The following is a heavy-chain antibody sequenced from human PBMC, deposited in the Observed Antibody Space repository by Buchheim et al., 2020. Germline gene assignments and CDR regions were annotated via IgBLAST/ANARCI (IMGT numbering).Heavy chain of an antibody. CDR2: ISYDGSNK. J-gene: IGHJ4*02. V-gene: IGHV3-30*18. Sequence: QVQLVESGGGVVQPGRSLRLSCAASGFTFSSYGMHWVRQAPGKGLEWEAVISYDGSNKYYADSVKGRFTISRDNSKNTLYLQMNSLRAEDTAVYYCAKVYSGWYYFDYWGQGTL. CDR1: GFTFSSYG. D-gene: IGHD6-19*01. CDR3: AKVYSGWYYFDY.